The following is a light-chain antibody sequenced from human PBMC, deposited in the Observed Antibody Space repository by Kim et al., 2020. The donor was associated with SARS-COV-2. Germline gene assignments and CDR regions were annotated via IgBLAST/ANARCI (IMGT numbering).Light chain of an antibody. CDR3: QQPTSFPLP. CDR2: SAS. Sequence: DIQMTQSPSHVTASVGDRVSITCRASHDISTFLAWYQQRPGRAPKLLIYSASNLESGVPSRFSGSGSGTEFTLTISSLQPEDIATYYCQQPTSFPLPFGGGTKVDIK. V-gene: IGKV1-12*01. J-gene: IGKJ4*01. CDR1: HDISTF.